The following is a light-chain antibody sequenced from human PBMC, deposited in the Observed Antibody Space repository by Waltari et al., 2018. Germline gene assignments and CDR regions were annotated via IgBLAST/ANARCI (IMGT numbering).Light chain of an antibody. CDR2: QVT. J-gene: IGLJ2*01. CDR1: SSHVGGYNH. Sequence: QSALTQPPSASGSPGQSVTISCTGTSSHVGGYNHVSWYQQQPGKAPQLMIYQVTKRPSGVPARFSGSKSGNLASLTVSGLQADDEADYYCSSYADDNNVLFGGGTKLTVL. V-gene: IGLV2-8*01. CDR3: SSYADDNNVL.